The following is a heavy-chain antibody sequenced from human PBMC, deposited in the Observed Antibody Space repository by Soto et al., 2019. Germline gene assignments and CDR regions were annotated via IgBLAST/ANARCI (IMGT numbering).Heavy chain of an antibody. D-gene: IGHD6-19*01. J-gene: IGHJ4*02. CDR2: ISGSGGST. V-gene: IGHV3-23*01. CDR3: AGTVAGTKWGQFDY. CDR1: GITFSSYA. Sequence: GGSLRLSCAASGITFSSYAMSWVRQAPGKGLEWVSIISGSGGSTYYADSVKGRFTISRDNSKNTLYLQMNSLRAEDTAVYYCAGTVAGTKWGQFDYWGQGTLVTVSS.